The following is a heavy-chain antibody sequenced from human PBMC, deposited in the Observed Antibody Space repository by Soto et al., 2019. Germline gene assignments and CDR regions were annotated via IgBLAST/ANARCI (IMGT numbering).Heavy chain of an antibody. CDR2: INAGNGNT. J-gene: IGHJ4*02. CDR3: GRHSPRSIFGVVITRAFDY. CDR1: GYTFTSYA. Sequence: ASVKVSCKASGYTFTSYAMHWVRQAPGQRLEWMGWINAGNGNTKYSQKFQGRVTITRDTSASTAYMELSSLRSEDTAVYYCGRHSPRSIFGVVITRAFDYWGQGTLVTVSS. V-gene: IGHV1-3*01. D-gene: IGHD3-3*01.